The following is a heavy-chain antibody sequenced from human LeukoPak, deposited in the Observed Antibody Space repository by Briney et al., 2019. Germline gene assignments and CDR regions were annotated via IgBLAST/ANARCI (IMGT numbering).Heavy chain of an antibody. V-gene: IGHV1-69*04. D-gene: IGHD6-19*01. CDR1: GGTFSRDV. CDR3: AREQTVANYVDS. CDR2: IILVLGAA. Sequence: SVKVSCKESGGTFSRDVISWVRQAPGQGLEWMGRIILVLGAANYAQKFQGRVTITADKSTNTAYMELSSLRYEDTAVYYCAREQTVANYVDSWGQGTLVTVSS. J-gene: IGHJ4*02.